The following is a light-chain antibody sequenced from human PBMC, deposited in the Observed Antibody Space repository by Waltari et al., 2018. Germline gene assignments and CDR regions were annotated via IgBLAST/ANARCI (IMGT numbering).Light chain of an antibody. CDR2: DVS. Sequence: SVLPQPASVSGSPGQSITIYCTGTSSDVGRYEYVSWYQQHPGKAPKLIIYDVSKRPSGVSNRCSCSTSGYTASLTISGLQSEDEADYCCSYTTTDTYVFGSGTKVTVL. J-gene: IGLJ1*01. V-gene: IGLV2-14*03. CDR1: SSDVGRYEY. CDR3: CSYTTTDTYV.